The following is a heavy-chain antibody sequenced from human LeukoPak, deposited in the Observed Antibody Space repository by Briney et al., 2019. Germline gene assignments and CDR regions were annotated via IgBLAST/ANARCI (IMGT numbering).Heavy chain of an antibody. J-gene: IGHJ6*03. V-gene: IGHV5-51*01. CDR1: GYSFTSYW. CDR2: IYPGDSDT. D-gene: IGHD6-13*01. CDR3: ARQTSGWYVHYYYYMDV. Sequence: GESLKISCKGSGYSFTSYWIGWVRQMPGKGLEWMGIIYPGDSDTRYSPSFQGQVTISADKSISTAYLQWSSLKASDTAMYYCARQTSGWYVHYYYYMDVWGKGTTVTVSS.